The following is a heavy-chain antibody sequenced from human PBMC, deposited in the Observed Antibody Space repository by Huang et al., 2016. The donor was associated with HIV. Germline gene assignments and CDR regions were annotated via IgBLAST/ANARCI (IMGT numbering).Heavy chain of an antibody. J-gene: IGHJ3*02. CDR3: ATGFDTYYDI. V-gene: IGHV1-24*01. Sequence: QVQLVQSGAEVKKPGASVKVSCKVSGYTLPELSIHWVRQAPEKGLEWMGGFAPEQGETNDAQKFQGRVTMTEDTATDPAYMELNSLRSEDTAVYYCATGFDTYYDIWGQGTMVIASS. CDR2: FAPEQGET. CDR1: GYTLPELS. D-gene: IGHD2-21*01.